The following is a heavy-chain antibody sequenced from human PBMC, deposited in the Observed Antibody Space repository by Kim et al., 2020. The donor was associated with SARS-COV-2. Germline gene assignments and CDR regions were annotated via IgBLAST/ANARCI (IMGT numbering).Heavy chain of an antibody. J-gene: IGHJ4*02. CDR2: VYYSGST. D-gene: IGHD1-1*01. V-gene: IGHV4-39*01. CDR3: ARRTGYYFDY. Sequence: SETLSLTCTVAGGSISSSNYFWGWIRQPPGKGLEWIGSVYYSGSTYYNPSLKSRVTVSVDTSKNQFSLKLSSVTAADTAVYYCARRTGYYFDYWGQGTLV. CDR1: GGSISSSNYF.